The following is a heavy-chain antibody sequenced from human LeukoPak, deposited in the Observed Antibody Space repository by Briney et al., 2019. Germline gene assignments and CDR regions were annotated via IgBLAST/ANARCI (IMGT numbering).Heavy chain of an antibody. CDR1: GFTLGEYA. CDR2: MRNKAYGGTT. CDR3: TRSLWAGLRRCYVDY. V-gene: IGHV3-49*04. J-gene: IGHJ4*02. D-gene: IGHD3-16*01. Sequence: GGSLRPSRTASGFTLGEYAMSGVRQAPGKGLEWLGFMRNKAYGGTTDYAASVKGRFTISRDDSKSIAYLQMNSLKTEDIAVYYCTRSLWAGLRRCYVDYRGQAGMVTVSS.